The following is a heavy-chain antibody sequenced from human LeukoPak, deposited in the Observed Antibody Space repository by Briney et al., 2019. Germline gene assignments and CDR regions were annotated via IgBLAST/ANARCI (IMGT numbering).Heavy chain of an antibody. D-gene: IGHD2-15*01. V-gene: IGHV1-69*04. CDR2: IIPILGIA. J-gene: IGHJ5*02. CDR3: AREQARYCSGGSCYQGWFDP. CDR1: GGTFSSYA. Sequence: ASVKVSCKASGGTFSSYAISWVRQAPGQGLEWMGRIIPILGIANYAQKFQGRVTITADESTSTAYMELSSLRSEDTAVYYCAREQARYCSGGSCYQGWFDPWGQGTLVTVSS.